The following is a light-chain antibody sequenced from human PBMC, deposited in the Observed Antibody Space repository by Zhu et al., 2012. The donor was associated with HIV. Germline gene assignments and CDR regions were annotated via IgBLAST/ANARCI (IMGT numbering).Light chain of an antibody. V-gene: IGKV1-5*03. CDR3: QQYKSYSIT. J-gene: IGKJ5*01. CDR2: KAS. Sequence: DIQMTQSPSTLSASVGDRVTITCRASQGISVWLAWYQQKPGKAPKLLIYKASTLESGVPSRFSGSGSGTEFTLTISSLQPDDFATYYCQQYKSYSITFGQGTRLEIK. CDR1: QGISVW.